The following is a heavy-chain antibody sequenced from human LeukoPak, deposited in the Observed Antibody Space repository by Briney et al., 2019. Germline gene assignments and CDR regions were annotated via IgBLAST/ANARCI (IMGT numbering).Heavy chain of an antibody. Sequence: GGSLRLSCAASGFTFDDYGMSWVRQAPGKGLEWVSYISSSGSTIYYADSVKGRFTISRDNAKNSLYLQMNSLRAEDTAVYYCARDVDTAMVVFWGHYMDVWGKGTTVTVSS. V-gene: IGHV3-11*04. CDR2: ISSSGSTI. J-gene: IGHJ6*03. CDR3: ARDVDTAMVVFWGHYMDV. CDR1: GFTFDDYG. D-gene: IGHD5-18*01.